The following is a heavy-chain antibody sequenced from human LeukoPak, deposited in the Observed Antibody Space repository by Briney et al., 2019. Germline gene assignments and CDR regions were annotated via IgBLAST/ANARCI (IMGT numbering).Heavy chain of an antibody. CDR2: IIPILGIA. J-gene: IGHJ5*02. CDR1: GGTFSSYA. D-gene: IGHD3-22*01. CDR3: ARGSRDYYDSSGYNH. Sequence: SVKVSCKASGGTFSSYAISWVRQAPGQGLEWMGRIIPILGIANYAQKFQGRVTITADKSTSTAYMELSSLRSEDTAVYYCARGSRDYYDSSGYNHWGQGTLVTVSS. V-gene: IGHV1-69*04.